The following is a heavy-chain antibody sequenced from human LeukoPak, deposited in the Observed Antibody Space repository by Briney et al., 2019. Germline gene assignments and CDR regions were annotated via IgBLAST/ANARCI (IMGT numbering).Heavy chain of an antibody. V-gene: IGHV5-51*01. D-gene: IGHD3-16*01. CDR1: GYSFTTYW. J-gene: IGHJ3*02. CDR3: ARRHLSARAFDI. Sequence: GESLKISCKGSGYSFTTYWIGWVRQIPGKGLELMGIIYSRDSDTRYSPSFQGQVTISADKSITTAYLQWSSLKASDTAMYYCARRHLSARAFDIWGQGTMVTVSS. CDR2: IYSRDSDT.